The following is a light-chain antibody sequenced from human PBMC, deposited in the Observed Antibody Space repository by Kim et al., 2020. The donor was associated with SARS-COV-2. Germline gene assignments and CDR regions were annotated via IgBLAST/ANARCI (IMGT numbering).Light chain of an antibody. CDR1: QSVSNN. CDR2: DAS. J-gene: IGKJ2*01. CDR3: QQYKDWYT. Sequence: LSVSPGERATLSCRASQSVSNNLAWYQQRPGQGPRVLIYDASTRVSGIPARFSGSGSGTEFTLTISSLQSEDFAIYFCQQYKDWYTFGQGTKLEI. V-gene: IGKV3-15*01.